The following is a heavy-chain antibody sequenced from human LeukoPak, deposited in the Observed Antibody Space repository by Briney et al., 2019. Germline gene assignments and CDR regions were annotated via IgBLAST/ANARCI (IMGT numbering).Heavy chain of an antibody. Sequence: GGSLRLSCAASGFTFSDYYMSWIRQAPGKGLEWVSYISSSGSTIYYADSVKGRFTISRDNAKNSLYLQMNSLRAEDTAVYYCARDFRAAAGPTLYYYYYYYMDVWGKGTTVTVSS. J-gene: IGHJ6*03. CDR1: GFTFSDYY. CDR3: ARDFRAAAGPTLYYYYYYYMDV. CDR2: ISSSGSTI. V-gene: IGHV3-11*01. D-gene: IGHD6-13*01.